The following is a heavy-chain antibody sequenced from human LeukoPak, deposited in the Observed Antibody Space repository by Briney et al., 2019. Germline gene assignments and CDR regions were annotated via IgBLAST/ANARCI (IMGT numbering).Heavy chain of an antibody. CDR2: IYNSGRT. CDR3: ARVADEFGDYGFDS. D-gene: IGHD4-17*01. Sequence: SETLSLTCTVSGGSISSGGYHWSWIRQPPGKGLEWVGHIYNSGRTYYNPSLKRRLTMSLDTSRNQFSLRLSSVTAADTAVYHCARVADEFGDYGFDSWGQGTLVTVSS. J-gene: IGHJ4*02. V-gene: IGHV4-30-4*08. CDR1: GGSISSGGYH.